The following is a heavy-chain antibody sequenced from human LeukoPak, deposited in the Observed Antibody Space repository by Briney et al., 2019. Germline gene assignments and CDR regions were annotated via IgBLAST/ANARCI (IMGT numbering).Heavy chain of an antibody. D-gene: IGHD2-15*01. V-gene: IGHV3-7*01. CDR3: VRDSRSPGDY. CDR2: IKEDGSEK. Sequence: GGSLRLSCAASGFIFSRYWMSWVRQAPGKGLEWVANIKEDGSEKSYVGSVKGRFTISRDKAKNSLYLQMSSLRAEDTAGYYCVRDSRSPGDYWGQGTLVTVSS. J-gene: IGHJ4*02. CDR1: GFIFSRYW.